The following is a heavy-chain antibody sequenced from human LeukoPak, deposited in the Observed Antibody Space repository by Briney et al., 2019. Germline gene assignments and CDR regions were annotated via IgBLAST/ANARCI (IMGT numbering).Heavy chain of an antibody. CDR2: IIPIFGTA. J-gene: IGHJ4*02. D-gene: IGHD5-12*01. CDR1: GGTFSSYA. Sequence: SVKVSCKASGGTFSSYAISWVRQAPGQGLEWMGGIIPIFGTANYAQKFQGRATITADKSTSTAYMELSSLRSEDTAVYYCAGEKGLRLRGFDYWGQGTLVTVSS. V-gene: IGHV1-69*06. CDR3: AGEKGLRLRGFDY.